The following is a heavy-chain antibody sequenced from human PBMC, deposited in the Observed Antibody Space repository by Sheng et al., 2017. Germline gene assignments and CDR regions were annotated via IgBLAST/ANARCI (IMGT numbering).Heavy chain of an antibody. CDR3: ARDYYNSRTFFQYYYGMDV. Sequence: PGGSLRLSCAASGFTFSTYEMNWVRQAPGKGLEWVSYISSSGTTIYYADSVKGRFTISRDNAKNSLYLQMNSLRAEDTAVYYCARDYYNSRTFFQYYYGMDVWGQGTTVTVSS. CDR1: GFTFSTYE. D-gene: IGHD3-10*01. CDR2: ISSSGTTI. V-gene: IGHV3-48*03. J-gene: IGHJ6*02.